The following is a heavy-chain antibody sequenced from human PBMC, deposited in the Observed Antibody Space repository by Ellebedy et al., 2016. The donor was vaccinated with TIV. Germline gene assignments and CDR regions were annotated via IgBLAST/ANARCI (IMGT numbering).Heavy chain of an antibody. CDR2: ISAYNGNT. D-gene: IGHD4-17*01. J-gene: IGHJ6*02. CDR1: GYTFTSYG. CDR3: ARDEGDYDYYYYGMDV. Sequence: ASVKVSXXASGYTFTSYGISWVRQAPGQGLEWMGWISAYNGNTNYAQKLQGRVTMTTDTSTSTAYMELRSLRSDDTAVYYCARDEGDYDYYYYGMDVWGQGTTVTVSS. V-gene: IGHV1-18*04.